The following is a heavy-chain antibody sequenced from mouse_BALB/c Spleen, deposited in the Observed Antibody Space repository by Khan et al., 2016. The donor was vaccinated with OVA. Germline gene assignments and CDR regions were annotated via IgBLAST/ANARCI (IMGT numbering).Heavy chain of an antibody. V-gene: IGHV3-8*02. D-gene: IGHD1-1*01. CDR2: ISYRGNT. CDR1: GDSITSGY. J-gene: IGHJ3*01. CDR3: ACELRGFAY. Sequence: VQLQESGPGLVKPSQTLSLTCSVTGDSITSGYWNWIRKFPGNKLDYMGYISYRGNTYYNPSLKSRISLTRATSKNQYYLQLTSVTTEETATYECACELRGFAYWGQGTLVTVSS.